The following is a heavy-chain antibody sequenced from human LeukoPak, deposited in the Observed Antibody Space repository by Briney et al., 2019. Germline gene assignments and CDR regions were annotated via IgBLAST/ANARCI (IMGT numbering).Heavy chain of an antibody. Sequence: GGSLTLSCAASGFTFSSHWMYWVRQVPGKGLVWVSRIKKDGSDTTYADSVKGRFTISRDNAKNTLYLQMNSLRAEDTAVYYCATDMGDGTSGSYRFGLDVWGLGTTVTVSS. J-gene: IGHJ6*02. CDR2: IKKDGSDT. CDR3: ATDMGDGTSGSYRFGLDV. D-gene: IGHD3-22*01. CDR1: GFTFSSHW. V-gene: IGHV3-74*01.